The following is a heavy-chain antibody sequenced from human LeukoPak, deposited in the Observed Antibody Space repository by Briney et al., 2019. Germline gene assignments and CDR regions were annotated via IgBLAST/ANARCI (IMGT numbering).Heavy chain of an antibody. V-gene: IGHV4-34*01. CDR2: INHSGST. CDR1: GGSFSGYY. D-gene: IGHD2-21*02. CDR3: ARELYCGGDCYKRTHAFDI. J-gene: IGHJ3*02. Sequence: SETLSLTCAVYGGSFSGYYWSWIRQPPGKGLEWIGEINHSGSTNYNPSLKSRVTISVDTSKNQFSLKLSSVTAADTAVYYCARELYCGGDCYKRTHAFDIWGQGTMVTVSS.